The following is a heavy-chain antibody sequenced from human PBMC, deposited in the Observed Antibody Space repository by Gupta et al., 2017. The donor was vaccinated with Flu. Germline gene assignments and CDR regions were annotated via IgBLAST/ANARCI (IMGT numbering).Heavy chain of an antibody. D-gene: IGHD2-21*02. V-gene: IGHV1-69*01. CDR1: GGDFNNYS. CDR3: ARGGIPFCGGDCYFDF. CDR2: IIPVFGTA. J-gene: IGHJ4*02. Sequence: QVQLVQSGAEVKRPGSSVKVSCKASGGDFNNYSINRVRQAPGQGLEWMGGIIPVFGTANAAQKFQGRVTITADESTNTSHMELSRLRSDDTAVYYCARGGIPFCGGDCYFDFWGQGTLVTVSS.